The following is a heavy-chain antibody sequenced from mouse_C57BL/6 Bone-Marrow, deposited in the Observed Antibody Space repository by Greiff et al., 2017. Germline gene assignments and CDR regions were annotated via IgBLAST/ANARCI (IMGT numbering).Heavy chain of an antibody. CDR1: GYTFTSYW. CDR2: IDPNSGGT. Sequence: VQLQQPGAELVKPGASVKLSCKASGYTFTSYWMHWVKQRPGRGLEWIGRIDPNSGGTKYNEKFKSKATLTVDKPSSTAYMQLISLTSEDSAVYYCASSGDYDWYFDVWGTGTTVTVSS. V-gene: IGHV1-72*01. J-gene: IGHJ1*03. D-gene: IGHD2-4*01. CDR3: ASSGDYDWYFDV.